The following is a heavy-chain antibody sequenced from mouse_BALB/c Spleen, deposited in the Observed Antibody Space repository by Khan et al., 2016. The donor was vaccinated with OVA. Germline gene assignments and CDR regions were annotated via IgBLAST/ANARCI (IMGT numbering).Heavy chain of an antibody. CDR1: GYTFTDYY. CDR2: ISPGSGDT. V-gene: IGHV1-77*01. CDR3: ARRNYFGYTFAY. J-gene: IGHJ3*01. D-gene: IGHD1-2*01. Sequence: QVQLQQSGAELARPGASVKLSCKASGYTFTDYYINWVKQRTGQGLEWIGEISPGSGDTYYNERFKGKATLTADKSSSTAYMKHRSRQSEASAVYVCARRNYFGYTFAYWGQGTLVTVSA.